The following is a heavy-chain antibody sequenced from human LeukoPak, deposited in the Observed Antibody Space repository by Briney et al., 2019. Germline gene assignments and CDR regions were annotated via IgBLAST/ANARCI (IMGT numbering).Heavy chain of an antibody. CDR1: GFTFSSYS. CDR3: AKRVAAAGIFDY. CDR2: IYYSGST. V-gene: IGHV4-39*07. J-gene: IGHJ4*02. D-gene: IGHD6-13*01. Sequence: PGGSLRLSCAASGFTFSSYSMNWIRQPPGKGLEWIGSIYYSGSTYYNPSLKSRVTISVDTSKNQFSLKLSSVTAADTAVYYCAKRVAAAGIFDYWGQGTLVTVSS.